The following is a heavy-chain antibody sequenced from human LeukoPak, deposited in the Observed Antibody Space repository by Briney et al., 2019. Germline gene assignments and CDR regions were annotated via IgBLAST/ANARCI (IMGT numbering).Heavy chain of an antibody. Sequence: TSETLSLTCTVSGYSISSGYYWGWIRQPPGKGLEWIGSIYHSGSTYYNPSLKSRVTISVDTSKNQFSLKLSSVTAADTAVYYCARDQSNSNWFDPWGQGTLVTVSS. V-gene: IGHV4-38-2*02. D-gene: IGHD4-11*01. CDR3: ARDQSNSNWFDP. CDR2: IYHSGST. CDR1: GYSISSGYY. J-gene: IGHJ5*02.